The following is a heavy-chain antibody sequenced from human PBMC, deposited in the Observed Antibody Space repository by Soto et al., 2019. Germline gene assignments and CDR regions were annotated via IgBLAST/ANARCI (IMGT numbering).Heavy chain of an antibody. CDR3: ASNIVVVPAAWYGMDV. Sequence: ASVKVSCKASGGTFSSYAISWVRQAPGQGLEWMGGIIPIFGTANYAQKFQGRVTITADESTSTAYMELSSLRSEDTAVYYCASNIVVVPAAWYGMDVWGQGKTGIVSS. V-gene: IGHV1-69*13. J-gene: IGHJ6*02. CDR2: IIPIFGTA. CDR1: GGTFSSYA. D-gene: IGHD2-2*01.